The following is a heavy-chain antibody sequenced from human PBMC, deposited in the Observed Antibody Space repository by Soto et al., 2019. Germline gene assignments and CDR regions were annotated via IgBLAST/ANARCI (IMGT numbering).Heavy chain of an antibody. V-gene: IGHV4-59*02. CDR3: ATGGGWLPDT. J-gene: IGHJ4*02. D-gene: IGHD5-12*01. CDR2: IDHRGTT. Sequence: QAQLHESGPGLVKPSETLFLSCTVSGASVNSNYWSWIRQSPGKGLEWIGYIDHRGTTNYNPSLKSRVTISSDTPKNQFSLRLSSVTAVDTAVYYCATGGGWLPDTWGQGTLVTVSS. CDR1: GASVNSNY.